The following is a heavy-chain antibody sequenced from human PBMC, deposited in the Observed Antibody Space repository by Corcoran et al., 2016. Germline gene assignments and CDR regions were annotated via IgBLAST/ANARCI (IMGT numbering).Heavy chain of an antibody. V-gene: IGHV4-59*01. D-gene: IGHD5-12*01. CDR1: GASIGSYY. CDR3: ASGSDSSTSGL. J-gene: IGHJ4*02. Sequence: QVQLQESGPGLVKASETLSLTCTVSGASIGSYYWNWIRQPPGKGLEWIGYFSKSGSTNYNPSLQSRGSISADTSRNQFSLKLTSVTAADTAVYYCASGSDSSTSGLWDQGTLVTISS. CDR2: FSKSGST.